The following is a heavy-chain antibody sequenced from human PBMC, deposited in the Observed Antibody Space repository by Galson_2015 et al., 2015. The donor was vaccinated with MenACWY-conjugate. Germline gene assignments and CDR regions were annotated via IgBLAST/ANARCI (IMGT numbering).Heavy chain of an antibody. D-gene: IGHD1-26*01. CDR2: ISPTGGGT. J-gene: IGHJ4*02. Sequence: SVKVSCKASGNTFTSYHLHWVRQAPGQGLEWMGKISPTGGGTNYAQTFQGRVTMTRDTSTNTVYMELNSLGSDDTAVYYCARDLVGTTGFGYWGQGTLVTVSS. V-gene: IGHV1-46*01. CDR3: ARDLVGTTGFGY. CDR1: GNTFTSYH.